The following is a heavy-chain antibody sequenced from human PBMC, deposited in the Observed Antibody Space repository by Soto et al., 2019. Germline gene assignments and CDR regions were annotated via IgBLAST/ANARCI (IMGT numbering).Heavy chain of an antibody. Sequence: ASVKVSCKASGYTFTSYGISWVRQAPGQGLEWMGWISAHNGNTNYAQKLQGRVTMTTDTSTSTAYMELRSLRSDDTAVYYCARDPTNYYYSSGYYPSYYYYGMDVWRQGTTVTVSS. CDR2: ISAHNGNT. V-gene: IGHV1-18*01. J-gene: IGHJ6*02. CDR3: ARDPTNYYYSSGYYPSYYYYGMDV. D-gene: IGHD3-22*01. CDR1: GYTFTSYG.